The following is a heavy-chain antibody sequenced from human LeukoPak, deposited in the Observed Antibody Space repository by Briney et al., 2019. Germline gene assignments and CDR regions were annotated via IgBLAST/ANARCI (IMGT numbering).Heavy chain of an antibody. CDR2: ITGSGDST. V-gene: IGHV3-23*01. Sequence: GGSLRLSCAASGFTFSSYAMSWVRQAPRKGLEWVSAITGSGDSTYYADSVKGRFTVSRDDSKNTLYLQMNSLRAEDTAVYYCAKDWEVFDYWGQGTLVTVSS. J-gene: IGHJ4*02. D-gene: IGHD1-26*01. CDR3: AKDWEVFDY. CDR1: GFTFSSYA.